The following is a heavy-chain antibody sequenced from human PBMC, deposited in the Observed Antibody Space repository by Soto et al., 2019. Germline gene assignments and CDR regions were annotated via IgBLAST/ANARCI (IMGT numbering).Heavy chain of an antibody. J-gene: IGHJ3*02. CDR1: GFTFSSYA. CDR2: ISYDGSNK. Sequence: GGSLRLSCAASGFTFSSYAMHWVRQAPGKGLEWVAVISYDGSNKYYADSGKGRFTISRDNSKNTVYLQMNSLRAEDTAVYYCARMNTMIVVAIPSDAFDIWGQGTMVTVSS. CDR3: ARMNTMIVVAIPSDAFDI. D-gene: IGHD3-22*01. V-gene: IGHV3-30-3*01.